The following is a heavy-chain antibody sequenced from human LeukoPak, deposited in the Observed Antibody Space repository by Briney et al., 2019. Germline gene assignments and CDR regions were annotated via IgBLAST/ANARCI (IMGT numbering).Heavy chain of an antibody. Sequence: GESLKISCKGSGYSFTSYWIGWVRQMPGKGLEWMGIIYPGDSDTRYSPSFQGQVTISADKSISTAYLQWSSLKASDTAMYYCARVYYDGSGYHTPFDYWGQGTLVTVSS. CDR1: GYSFTSYW. J-gene: IGHJ4*02. CDR3: ARVYYDGSGYHTPFDY. D-gene: IGHD3-22*01. CDR2: IYPGDSDT. V-gene: IGHV5-51*01.